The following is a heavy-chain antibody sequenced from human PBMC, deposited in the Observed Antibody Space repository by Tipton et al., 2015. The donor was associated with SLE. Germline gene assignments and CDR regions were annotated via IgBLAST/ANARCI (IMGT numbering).Heavy chain of an antibody. Sequence: TLSLTCTVSDGSISLYCWSWIRQPPGKELEWIGYIYYSGSTRNNPSLKSRVTISVDTSKNQFSLKLSSVTAADTAVYYCAREGDFWSGRAFDIWGQGTMVTVSS. CDR2: IYYSGST. J-gene: IGHJ3*02. CDR3: AREGDFWSGRAFDI. D-gene: IGHD3-3*01. CDR1: DGSISLYC. V-gene: IGHV4-59*01.